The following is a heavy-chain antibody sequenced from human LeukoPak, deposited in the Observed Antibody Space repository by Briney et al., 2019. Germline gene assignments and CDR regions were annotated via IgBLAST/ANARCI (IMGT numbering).Heavy chain of an antibody. D-gene: IGHD3-3*01. CDR1: GGSFSGYY. J-gene: IGHJ6*03. CDR3: ARGTREAEYYDFWSGYYLGYYYYYYMDV. V-gene: IGHV4-34*01. CDR2: INHSGST. Sequence: SETLSLTCAVYGGSFSGYYWSWIRQPPGKGLEWIGEINHSGSTNYNPSLQSRVTISVDTSKNQVSLKLSSVTAADTAVYYCARGTREAEYYDFWSGYYLGYYYYYYMDVWGKGTTVTVSS.